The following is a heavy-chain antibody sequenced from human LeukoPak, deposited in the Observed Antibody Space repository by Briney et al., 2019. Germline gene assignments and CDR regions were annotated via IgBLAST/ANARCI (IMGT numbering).Heavy chain of an antibody. D-gene: IGHD6-13*01. Sequence: GGFLRLSCAASGFTFSSYSMNWVRQAPGKGLEWVSSISSSSSYIYYADSVKGRFTISRDNAKNSLYLQMNSLRAEDTAVYYCAREVIAAAGNDYWGQGTLVTVSS. CDR3: AREVIAAAGNDY. CDR2: ISSSSSYI. V-gene: IGHV3-21*01. CDR1: GFTFSSYS. J-gene: IGHJ4*02.